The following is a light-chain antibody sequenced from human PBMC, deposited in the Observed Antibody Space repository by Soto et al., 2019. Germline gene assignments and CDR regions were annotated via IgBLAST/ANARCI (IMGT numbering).Light chain of an antibody. CDR2: DAS. J-gene: IGKJ1*01. Sequence: DIPLTQSPSTLSASVGDRVTITCRASQTISHWLAWYQQKPGKAPKLLIFDASNLENGVASRFSGSGSGTEFTLTITGLQPDDFATYYCQQYNTYWTFGQGTKVEI. CDR1: QTISHW. CDR3: QQYNTYWT. V-gene: IGKV1-5*01.